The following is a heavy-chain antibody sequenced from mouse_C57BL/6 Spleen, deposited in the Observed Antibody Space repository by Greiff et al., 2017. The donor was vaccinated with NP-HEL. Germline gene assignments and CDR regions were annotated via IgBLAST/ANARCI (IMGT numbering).Heavy chain of an antibody. CDR3: ARFITTVVAPDY. J-gene: IGHJ2*01. Sequence: QVQLQQPGAELVKPGASVKMSCKASGYTFTSYWITWVKQRPGQGLEWIGDIYPGSGSTNYNEKFKSKATLTVDTSSSTAYMQLSSLTSEDSAVYYCARFITTVVAPDYWGKGTTLTVSS. V-gene: IGHV1-55*01. CDR2: IYPGSGST. CDR1: GYTFTSYW. D-gene: IGHD1-1*01.